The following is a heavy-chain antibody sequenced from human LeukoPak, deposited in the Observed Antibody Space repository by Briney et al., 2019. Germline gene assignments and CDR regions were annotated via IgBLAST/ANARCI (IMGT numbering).Heavy chain of an antibody. J-gene: IGHJ4*02. CDR2: TNPSTGAT. CDR3: ARDRWGDGFAYFDY. D-gene: IGHD5-24*01. Sequence: ASVKVSCKASGYTFTDYLMHWVRLAPGQGLEWMGWTNPSTGATKCAQKFQGRVVMTRDTSISTVYMEMSRLRPDDTAAYFCARDRWGDGFAYFDYWGQGTLVTVSS. V-gene: IGHV1-2*02. CDR1: GYTFTDYL.